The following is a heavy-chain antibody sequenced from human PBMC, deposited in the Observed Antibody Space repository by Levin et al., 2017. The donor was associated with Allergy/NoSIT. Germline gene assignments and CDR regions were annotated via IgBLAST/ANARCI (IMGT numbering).Heavy chain of an antibody. CDR3: ATAPPRSCSNGNCYSYELDY. Sequence: PGGSLRLSCAASGFTFSDYYMTWIRQAPGKGLEWISYISSSSAYTKYADSVKGRFTISRDNAKNSLYLQMNSLRAEDTAVYYCATAPPRSCSNGNCYSYELDYWGQGTLVTVSS. D-gene: IGHD2-15*01. V-gene: IGHV3-11*05. CDR2: ISSSSAYT. CDR1: GFTFSDYY. J-gene: IGHJ4*02.